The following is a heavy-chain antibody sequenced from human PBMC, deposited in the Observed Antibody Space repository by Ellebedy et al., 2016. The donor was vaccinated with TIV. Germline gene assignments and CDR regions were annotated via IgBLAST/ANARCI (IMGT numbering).Heavy chain of an antibody. Sequence: PGGSLRLSCAASAFTFSDYPLFWVRQAPGKGLEWVALISYDGSSKYHFDSRFTISRDNSRNTLYLQMNSLRGEDTAVYYCARGLTGYLPYYYYAMDVWGQGTTVTVSS. D-gene: IGHD3-9*01. CDR3: ARGLTGYLPYYYYAMDV. V-gene: IGHV3-30-3*01. CDR2: ISYDGSSK. CDR1: AFTFSDYP. J-gene: IGHJ6*02.